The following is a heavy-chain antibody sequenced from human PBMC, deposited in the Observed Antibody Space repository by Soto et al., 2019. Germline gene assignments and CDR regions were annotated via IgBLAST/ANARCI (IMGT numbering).Heavy chain of an antibody. CDR1: GGSLSGYY. CDR2: IKDGGRT. D-gene: IGHD5-12*01. CDR3: ARGQEGVVATH. V-gene: IGHV4-34*01. Sequence: QVQLQQWGAGLLKPSETLSLNCAVNGGSLSGYYWSWIRQPPGKGLEWIGEIKDGGRTNYSPSLKSRATISSATSNHQFSLRLYSVTAADTGVYYCARGQEGVVATHWDQGTLVTVSS. J-gene: IGHJ4*02.